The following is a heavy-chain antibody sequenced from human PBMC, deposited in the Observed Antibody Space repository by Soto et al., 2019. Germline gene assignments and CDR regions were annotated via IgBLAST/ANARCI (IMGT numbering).Heavy chain of an antibody. Sequence: QVQLVQSGAGVKKPGASVKVSCKASGYTFTSYGIIWVRQAPGQGLEWMGWISAYKGNTNYVQKYQGRVTMTTDTSTRTAYMELRSLRSDDTAVYYCARDPYGDYGWFDPWGQGTLVTVSS. CDR1: GYTFTSYG. CDR2: ISAYKGNT. J-gene: IGHJ5*02. V-gene: IGHV1-18*01. CDR3: ARDPYGDYGWFDP. D-gene: IGHD4-17*01.